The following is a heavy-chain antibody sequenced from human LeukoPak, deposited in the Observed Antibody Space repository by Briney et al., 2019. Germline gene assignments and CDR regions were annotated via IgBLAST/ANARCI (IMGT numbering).Heavy chain of an antibody. Sequence: GGSLRLSCAASGFTFSSYAMSWVRQAPGKGLEWVSAISGSGGSTYYADSVKGRFTISRDNSKNTLYLQMNSLRAEDTAVYYCAKDTIMITFGGVIPKPSFFDYWGQGTLVTVSS. CDR1: GFTFSSYA. CDR3: AKDTIMITFGGVIPKPSFFDY. J-gene: IGHJ4*02. D-gene: IGHD3-16*02. CDR2: ISGSGGST. V-gene: IGHV3-23*01.